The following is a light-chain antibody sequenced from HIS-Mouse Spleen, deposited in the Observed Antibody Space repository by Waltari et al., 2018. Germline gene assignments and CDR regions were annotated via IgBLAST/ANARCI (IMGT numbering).Light chain of an antibody. J-gene: IGLJ2*01. Sequence: QSALTQPASVSGSPGQSITISCTGTSSDVGGYNYVSWYQQPPGKAPKLMIYEVSDRPSRVSKRFSGSKAGNTASLTISGLQAEDEADYYCSSYTSSSTLVFGGGTKLTVL. CDR3: SSYTSSSTLV. CDR1: SSDVGGYNY. V-gene: IGLV2-14*01. CDR2: EVS.